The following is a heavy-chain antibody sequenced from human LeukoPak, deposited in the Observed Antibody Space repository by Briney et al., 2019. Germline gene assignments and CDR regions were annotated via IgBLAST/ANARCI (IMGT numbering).Heavy chain of an antibody. CDR2: ISGSGGST. D-gene: IGHD7-27*01. V-gene: IGHV3-23*01. Sequence: NPGGSLRLSCAASGFTFSSYAMSWIRQAPGKGLEWVSAISGSGGSTYYADSVKGRFTISRDNSKNTLYLQMNSLRAEDTAVYYCAKDGVYWGSAYSWFDPWGQGTLVTVSS. CDR1: GFTFSSYA. CDR3: AKDGVYWGSAYSWFDP. J-gene: IGHJ5*02.